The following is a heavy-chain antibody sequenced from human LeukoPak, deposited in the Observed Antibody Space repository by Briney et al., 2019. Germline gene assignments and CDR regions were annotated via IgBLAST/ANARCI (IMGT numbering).Heavy chain of an antibody. J-gene: IGHJ4*02. D-gene: IGHD4-11*01. CDR3: AKDLTTGGY. CDR2: ISWNSGSI. V-gene: IGHV3-9*01. CDR1: GFTFDDYA. Sequence: GGSLRLSCAASGFTFDDYAMHWVRQAPGKGLEWVSGISWNSGSIGYADSVKGRFTISRDNAKNSLYLQMNSLRAEDTALYYCAKDLTTGGYWGQGTLVTVSS.